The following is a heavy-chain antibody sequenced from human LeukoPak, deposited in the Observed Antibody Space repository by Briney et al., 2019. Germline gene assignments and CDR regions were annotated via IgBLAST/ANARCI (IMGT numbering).Heavy chain of an antibody. CDR2: INPNSGGT. D-gene: IGHD2-2*01. CDR1: GYSFIGYY. CDR3: APGTGYSTTWYFDY. J-gene: IGHJ4*01. V-gene: IGHV1-2*02. Sequence: ASVKVSFKTFGYSFIGYYMHWVRQAPGQGLEWVGWINPNSGGTNYAQKFQGRVTMTRDTSISTVYMELSRLRSDDTAVYYCAPGTGYSTTWYFDYWGQGTLVTVSS.